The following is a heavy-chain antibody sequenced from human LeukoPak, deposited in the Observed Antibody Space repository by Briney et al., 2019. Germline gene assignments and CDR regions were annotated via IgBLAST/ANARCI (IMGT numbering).Heavy chain of an antibody. D-gene: IGHD2-2*01. CDR3: ARGRYCSSTGCSHFDS. V-gene: IGHV5-51*01. CDR2: IYPGDSDT. J-gene: IGHJ4*02. CDR1: GYVFTNYW. Sequence: GESLKISCKGSGYVFTNYWIAWGRQMPGKGLEWMGIIYPGDSDTIYSPSFQAQVTISDDRSISPAHLQWSSLKASDTAMYYCARGRYCSSTGCSHFDSWGQGTLVTVSS.